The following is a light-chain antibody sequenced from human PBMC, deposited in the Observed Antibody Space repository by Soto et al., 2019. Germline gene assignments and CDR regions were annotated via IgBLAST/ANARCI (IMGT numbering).Light chain of an antibody. CDR2: GAG. CDR1: ESISNN. V-gene: IGKV3-15*01. Sequence: EIVMTQSPATLSVSPGERATLSCRAGESISNNLALYQQKPGQAPRLLIYGAGTRAAGVPARFSGRGSGTEFTLTISSLQSEDFGVYYCQQYNNWPGTFGQGTKV. J-gene: IGKJ1*01. CDR3: QQYNNWPGT.